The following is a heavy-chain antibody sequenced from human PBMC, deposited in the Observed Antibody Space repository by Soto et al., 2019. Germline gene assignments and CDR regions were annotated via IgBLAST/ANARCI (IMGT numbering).Heavy chain of an antibody. CDR1: GYSFTSYW. D-gene: IGHD2-2*01. J-gene: IGHJ3*02. CDR2: IYPGDSDT. CDR3: ARLSDCSSTSCYGNAFDI. V-gene: IGHV5-51*01. Sequence: GESLKISCKGSGYSFTSYWIGWVRQMPGKGLEWMGIIYPGDSDTRYSPSFQGQVTISADKSISTAYLQWSSLKASDTAMYYCARLSDCSSTSCYGNAFDIWGQGTMVTVS.